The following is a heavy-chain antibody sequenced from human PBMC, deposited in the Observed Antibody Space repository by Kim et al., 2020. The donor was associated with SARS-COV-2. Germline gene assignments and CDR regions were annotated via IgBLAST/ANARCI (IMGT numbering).Heavy chain of an antibody. D-gene: IGHD6-19*01. CDR2: IYYSGST. CDR1: GGSISSYY. V-gene: IGHV4-59*13. J-gene: IGHJ6*02. Sequence: SETLSLTCTVSGGSISSYYWSWIRQPPGKGLEWIGYIYYSGSTNYNPSLKSRVSISVDTSKNQFSLKLSSVTAADTAVYYCARDKQAVAGDYYYYGMDVWGQGTMVTVSS. CDR3: ARDKQAVAGDYYYYGMDV.